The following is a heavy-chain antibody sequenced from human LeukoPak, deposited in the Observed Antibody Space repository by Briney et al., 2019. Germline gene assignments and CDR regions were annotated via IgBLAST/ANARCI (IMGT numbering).Heavy chain of an antibody. CDR2: IRYDGTNK. D-gene: IGHD2-21*01. Sequence: PGGSLRLSCAASGFPFSSYGMHWVRQAPGKGLEWVAFIRYDGTNKYYADSVKGRFTISRDNSKNTLYLQINSPRAEDTAVYYCAKGILYYMDVWGKGTTVTVSS. CDR1: GFPFSSYG. CDR3: AKGILYYMDV. J-gene: IGHJ6*03. V-gene: IGHV3-30*02.